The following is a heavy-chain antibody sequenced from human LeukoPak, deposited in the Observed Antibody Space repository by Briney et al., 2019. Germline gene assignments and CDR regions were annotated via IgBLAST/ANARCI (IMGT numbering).Heavy chain of an antibody. J-gene: IGHJ4*02. CDR1: GGSISSGNW. CDR2: IYHSGST. V-gene: IGHV4-4*02. CDR3: ARSLRGGYSSSLAPFDY. D-gene: IGHD6-6*01. Sequence: SETLSLTCAVSGGSISSGNWWNWVRQPPGKGLEWIGNIYHSGSTNYNPSLKSRVTISVDKSKNQFSLRLSSVTAADTAVYYCARSLRGGYSSSLAPFDYWGQGTLVTVSS.